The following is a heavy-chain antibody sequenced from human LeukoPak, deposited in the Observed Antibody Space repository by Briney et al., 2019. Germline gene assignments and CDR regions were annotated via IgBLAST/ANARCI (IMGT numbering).Heavy chain of an antibody. CDR1: GGSISSYY. V-gene: IGHV4-59*12. CDR3: ARDSGRGWYGGYFDY. Sequence: SETLSLTCTVSGGSISSYYWSWIRQPPGKGLEWIGYIYYSGITNYNPSLKSRVTISVDTSKNQFSLKLSSVTAADTAVYYCARDSGRGWYGGYFDYWGQGTLVTVSS. J-gene: IGHJ4*02. D-gene: IGHD6-19*01. CDR2: IYYSGIT.